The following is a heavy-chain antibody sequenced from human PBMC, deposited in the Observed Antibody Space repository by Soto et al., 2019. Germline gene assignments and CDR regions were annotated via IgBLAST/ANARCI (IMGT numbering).Heavy chain of an antibody. D-gene: IGHD1-26*01. Sequence: VQSGGGVVQPGRSLRLSCAASGFNFNTYFMHWVRQAPGKGLEWVAMIFPNGRDKEYADSVKGRFTISRDNSNSRMYLQMDSLRPEETSVYYCARDYEHGSICVLAYWGEGALVTVSS. V-gene: IGHV3-30*13. CDR3: ARDYEHGSICVLAY. CDR1: GFNFNTYF. J-gene: IGHJ4*02. CDR2: IFPNGRDK.